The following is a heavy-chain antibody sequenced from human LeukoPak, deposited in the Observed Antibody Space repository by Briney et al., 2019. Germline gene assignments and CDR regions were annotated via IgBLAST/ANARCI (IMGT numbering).Heavy chain of an antibody. CDR2: ISYDGSNK. Sequence: GGSLRLSCAASGFTFSSYGMHWVRQAPGKGLEWVAVISYDGSNKYYADSVKGRFTISRDNSKNTLYLQMNSLRAEDTAVYYCAYISPYSSGWYLSPLSFDYWGQGTLVTVSS. CDR1: GFTFSSYG. D-gene: IGHD6-19*01. J-gene: IGHJ4*02. V-gene: IGHV3-30*03. CDR3: AYISPYSSGWYLSPLSFDY.